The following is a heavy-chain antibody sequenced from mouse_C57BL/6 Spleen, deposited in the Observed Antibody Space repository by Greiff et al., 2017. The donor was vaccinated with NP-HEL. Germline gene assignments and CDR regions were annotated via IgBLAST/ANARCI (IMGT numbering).Heavy chain of an antibody. J-gene: IGHJ3*01. CDR1: GFTFSDYG. Sequence: DVKLVESGGGLVKPGGSLKLSCAASGFTFSDYGMHWVRQAPEKGLEWVAYISSGSSTIYYADTVKGRFTISRDNAKNTLFLQMTSLRSEDTAMYYCARGAAQASWFAYWGQGTLVTVSA. D-gene: IGHD3-2*02. CDR2: ISSGSSTI. V-gene: IGHV5-17*01. CDR3: ARGAAQASWFAY.